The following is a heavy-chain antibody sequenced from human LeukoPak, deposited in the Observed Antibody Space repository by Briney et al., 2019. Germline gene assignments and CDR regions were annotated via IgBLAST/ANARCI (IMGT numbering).Heavy chain of an antibody. CDR3: ARADSNYGGFDY. CDR2: IYHSGST. V-gene: IGHV4-30-2*01. J-gene: IGHJ4*02. D-gene: IGHD4-17*01. Sequence: SQTLSLTCAVSGGSISSGGYSWSWIRQPPGKGLEWIGYIYHSGSTYYNPSLKSRVTISVDRSKNQFSLKLSSVTAADTAVYYCARADSNYGGFDYWGQGTLVTVSS. CDR1: GGSISSGGYS.